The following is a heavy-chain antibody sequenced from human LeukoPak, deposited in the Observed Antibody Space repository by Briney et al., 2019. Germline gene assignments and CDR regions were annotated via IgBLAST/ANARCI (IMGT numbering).Heavy chain of an antibody. D-gene: IGHD4-17*01. CDR3: AREYYGDYYFDY. V-gene: IGHV3-33*01. CDR2: IWYDGSNK. Sequence: GGSLRLSCAASGFTFSSYGMHWVRQAPGKGLEWVALIWYDGSNKYHADSVKGRFTISRDNSKNTLFLQMNSLRAEDTAVYYCAREYYGDYYFDYWGQGTPVTVSS. CDR1: GFTFSSYG. J-gene: IGHJ4*02.